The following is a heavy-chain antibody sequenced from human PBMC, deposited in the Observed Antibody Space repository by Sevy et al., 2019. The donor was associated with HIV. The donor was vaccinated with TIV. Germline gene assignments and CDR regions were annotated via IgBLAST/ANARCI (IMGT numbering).Heavy chain of an antibody. J-gene: IGHJ4*02. CDR2: ISSSSNTM. D-gene: IGHD3-16*01. V-gene: IGHV3-48*01. Sequence: GGSLRLSCAASGFSFSTYTMNWVRQAPGKGLQWISSISSSSNTMHYADAVKDRFTISRDNAKNSLYLEMNSLRAEDTAVYYCARAVWGTYVYDDYWGQGTLVTVSS. CDR3: ARAVWGTYVYDDY. CDR1: GFSFSTYT.